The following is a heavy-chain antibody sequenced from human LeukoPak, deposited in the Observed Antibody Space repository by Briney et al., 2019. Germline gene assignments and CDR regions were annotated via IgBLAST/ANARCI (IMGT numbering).Heavy chain of an antibody. CDR1: GYTFTSYD. D-gene: IGHD4-17*01. Sequence: ASVKVSCKASGYTFTSYDINWVRQATGQGLEWMGWMNPNSGNTGYAQKFQGRVTMTRNTSISTAYMELSSLRSEDTAVYYCARGDYGDYQFDYWGQXTLVTVSS. CDR2: MNPNSGNT. CDR3: ARGDYGDYQFDY. V-gene: IGHV1-8*01. J-gene: IGHJ4*02.